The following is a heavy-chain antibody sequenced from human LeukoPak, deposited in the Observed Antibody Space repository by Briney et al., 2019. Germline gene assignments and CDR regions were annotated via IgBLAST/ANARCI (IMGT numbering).Heavy chain of an antibody. CDR3: ARDIPPSYY. J-gene: IGHJ4*02. CDR1: GFTFSIFW. Sequence: PGGSLRLSCAASGFTFSIFWMHWVRQAPGKGLVWVSRINSDGSSTSYADSVKGRFTVSRDNTKNTLYLQMNSLRAEDTAVYFCARDIPPSYYWGQGTLVTVSS. V-gene: IGHV3-74*01. CDR2: INSDGSST.